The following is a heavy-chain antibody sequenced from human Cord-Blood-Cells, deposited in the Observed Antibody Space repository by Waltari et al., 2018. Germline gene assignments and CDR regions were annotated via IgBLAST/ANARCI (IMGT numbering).Heavy chain of an antibody. CDR2: IYYRGST. CDR3: ARSYYGDYVPDFDY. V-gene: IGHV4-59*01. Sequence: QVQLQESGPGLVKPSETLSLTCTVSGGSISSYYWSWIRQPPGKGLEWIGYIYYRGSTNYNPSVKSRVTISIDTSNNQFSLKLSSVTAADTAVYYCARSYYGDYVPDFDYWGQGTLVTVSS. CDR1: GGSISSYY. D-gene: IGHD4-17*01. J-gene: IGHJ4*02.